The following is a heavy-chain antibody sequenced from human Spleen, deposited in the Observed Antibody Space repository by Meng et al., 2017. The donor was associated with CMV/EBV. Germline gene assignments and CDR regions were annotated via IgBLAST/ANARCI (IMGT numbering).Heavy chain of an antibody. CDR2: IIPIFGTA. J-gene: IGHJ5*02. V-gene: IGHV1-69*05. CDR3: ARDVNDFWSGSNWFDP. CDR1: GGTFSSYT. D-gene: IGHD3-3*01. Sequence: SVKVSCKASGGTFSSYTISWVRQAPGQGLEWMGGIIPIFGTANYAQKFQGRVTITTDESTSTAYMELSSLRSEDTAVYYCARDVNDFWSGSNWFDPWGQGTLVTVSS.